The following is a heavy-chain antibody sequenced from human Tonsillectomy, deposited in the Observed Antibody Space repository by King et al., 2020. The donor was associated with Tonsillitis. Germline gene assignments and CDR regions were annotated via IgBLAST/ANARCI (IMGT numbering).Heavy chain of an antibody. CDR1: GGSISSGGYH. D-gene: IGHD3-3*01. CDR2: ISYSGST. J-gene: IGHJ5*02. V-gene: IGHV4-31*03. Sequence: QLQESGPGLVKPSQTLSLTCTVSGGSISSGGYHWTWIRQHPGKGLEWIGYISYSGSTYYNPSLKSRVTISADTSKNQFSLKLRSVTAADTAVYYCARGKWVLRFVEWPNWFDPWGQGTLVTVSS. CDR3: ARGKWVLRFVEWPNWFDP.